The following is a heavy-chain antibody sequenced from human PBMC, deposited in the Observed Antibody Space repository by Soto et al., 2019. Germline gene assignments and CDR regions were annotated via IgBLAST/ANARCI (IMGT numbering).Heavy chain of an antibody. J-gene: IGHJ6*02. CDR2: ISGSGGST. D-gene: IGHD3-10*01. V-gene: IGHV3-23*01. CDR1: GFTFSSYA. Sequence: AGGSLRLSCAASGFTFSSYAMSWVRQAPGKGLEWVSAISGSGGSTYYADSVKGRFTISRDNSKNTLYLQMNSLRAEDTAVYYCAKDNWFGELLPTNYYYGMDVWGQGTTVTVSS. CDR3: AKDNWFGELLPTNYYYGMDV.